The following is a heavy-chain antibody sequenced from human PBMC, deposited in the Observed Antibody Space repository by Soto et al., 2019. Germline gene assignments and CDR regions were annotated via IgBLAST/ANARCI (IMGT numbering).Heavy chain of an antibody. CDR3: ARWVPGRGAITYYFDY. J-gene: IGHJ4*02. V-gene: IGHV3-21*01. Sequence: PGGSLRLSCAASGFTFSSYSMNWVRQAPGKGLEWVSSISSSSSYIYYADSVKGRFTISRDNAKNSLYLQMNSLRAEDTAVYYCARWVPGRGAITYYFDYWGQGTLVTVSS. CDR2: ISSSSSYI. CDR1: GFTFSSYS. D-gene: IGHD3-10*01.